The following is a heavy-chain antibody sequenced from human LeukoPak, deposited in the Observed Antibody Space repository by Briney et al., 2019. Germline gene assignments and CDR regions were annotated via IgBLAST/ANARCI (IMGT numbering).Heavy chain of an antibody. Sequence: SETLSLTCTVSGGSISSYYWSWIRQPAGKGLEWIGRIYTSGSTNYNPSLKSRVTMSVDTSKNQFSLKLSSVTAADTAVYYCARGPGRGRDGYNYEYWGQGTLVTVSS. V-gene: IGHV4-4*07. D-gene: IGHD5-12*01. CDR1: GGSISSYY. J-gene: IGHJ4*02. CDR3: ARGPGRGRDGYNYEY. CDR2: IYTSGST.